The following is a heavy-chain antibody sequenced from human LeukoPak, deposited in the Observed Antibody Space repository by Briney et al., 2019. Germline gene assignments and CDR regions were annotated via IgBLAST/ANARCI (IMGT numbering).Heavy chain of an antibody. CDR3: ARSFYDILIGYYQYFDY. J-gene: IGHJ4*02. CDR1: GLSVSSNY. CDR2: IYRDGSS. Sequence: GGSLRLSCVASGLSVSSNYMSWVRQATGKGLEWVSVIYRDGSSYYAESVKGRFTISRDNSKNTLYIQMNSLRAEDTAVYYCARSFYDILIGYYQYFDYWGQGTLVTVSS. D-gene: IGHD3-9*01. V-gene: IGHV3-66*01.